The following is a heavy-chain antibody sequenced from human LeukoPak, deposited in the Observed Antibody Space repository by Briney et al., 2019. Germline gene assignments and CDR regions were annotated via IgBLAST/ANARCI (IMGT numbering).Heavy chain of an antibody. CDR1: GFTFSSYW. CDR3: ARVGGYSYGFAFDI. D-gene: IGHD5-18*01. Sequence: AGSLSLSCAASGFTFSSYWMSWVRQAPGKGLEWVANIKQDGSEKYYVDSVKGRFTISRDNAKNSLYLQMNSLRAEDTAVYYCARVGGYSYGFAFDIWGQGTLVTVSS. CDR2: IKQDGSEK. V-gene: IGHV3-7*05. J-gene: IGHJ3*02.